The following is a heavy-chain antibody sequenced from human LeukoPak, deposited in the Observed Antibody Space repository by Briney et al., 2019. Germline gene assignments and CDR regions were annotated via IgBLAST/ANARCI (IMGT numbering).Heavy chain of an antibody. D-gene: IGHD1-26*01. CDR1: GYTFSGHY. Sequence: ASVKVSCKASGYTFSGHYMHWVRQAPGQGLEWMGWIHPNSGGTNYAQKFQGRVTMTRDTSISTAYMELSRLRSDDTAVYYCAREGGSYPDAFDIWGQGTMVTVSS. CDR2: IHPNSGGT. J-gene: IGHJ3*02. V-gene: IGHV1-2*02. CDR3: AREGGSYPDAFDI.